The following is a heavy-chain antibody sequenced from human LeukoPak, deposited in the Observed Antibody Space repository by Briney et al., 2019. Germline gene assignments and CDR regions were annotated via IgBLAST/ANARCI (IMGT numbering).Heavy chain of an antibody. Sequence: GGSLRLSCAASGFTFSNAWMSWVRQAPGKGLEWVGFIRSKAYGGTTEYAASVKGRFTISRDDSKSIAYLQMNSLKTEDTAVYYCTRDHVHFDYWGQGTLATVSS. D-gene: IGHD3-16*01. V-gene: IGHV3-49*04. CDR1: GFTFSNAW. CDR3: TRDHVHFDY. J-gene: IGHJ4*02. CDR2: IRSKAYGGTT.